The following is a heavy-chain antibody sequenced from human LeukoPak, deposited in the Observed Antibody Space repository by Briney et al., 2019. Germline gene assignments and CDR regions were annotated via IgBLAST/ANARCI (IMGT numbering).Heavy chain of an antibody. CDR1: GFTFGRYA. CDR2: ISGSGTYT. D-gene: IGHD3-10*01. CDR3: AKDRGGRVSGYEGADY. V-gene: IGHV3-23*01. J-gene: IGHJ4*02. Sequence: GGSLRLSCAASGFTFGRYAMNWVRQAPGEGLEWLSAISGSGTYTHYPDSVKGRFTISRDNSKNTLYLQMSSLRADDTAVYYCAKDRGGRVSGYEGADYWGQGTLVTVSS.